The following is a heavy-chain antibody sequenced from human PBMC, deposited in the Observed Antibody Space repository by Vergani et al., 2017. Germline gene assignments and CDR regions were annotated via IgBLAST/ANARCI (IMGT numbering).Heavy chain of an antibody. CDR1: GYSFTSYW. CDR3: ARRFGEDGIDY. CDR2: IYPGDSDT. Sequence: EVQLVESGGGLIQPGESLKISCKGSGYSFTSYWIGWVRQMPGKGLEWMGIIYPGDSDTRYSPSFQGQVTISADKSISTAYLQWSSLKASDTAMYYCARRFGEDGIDYWGQGTLVTVSS. V-gene: IGHV5-51*01. J-gene: IGHJ4*02. D-gene: IGHD3-16*01.